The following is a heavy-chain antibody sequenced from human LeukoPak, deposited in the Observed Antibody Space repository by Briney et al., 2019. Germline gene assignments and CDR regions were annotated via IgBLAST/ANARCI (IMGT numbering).Heavy chain of an antibody. CDR1: GFIFNSYE. D-gene: IGHD3-22*01. J-gene: IGHJ4*02. V-gene: IGHV3-48*03. CDR2: ISSSGRTI. Sequence: GGSLRLSCAASGFIFNSYEMNWVRQAPGKGLEWVSYISSSGRTIYYADSVKGRFTISRDNANNSLYLQMNSLRAEDTAIYYCARELRSSGYYFDYWGQGILVTVSS. CDR3: ARELRSSGYYFDY.